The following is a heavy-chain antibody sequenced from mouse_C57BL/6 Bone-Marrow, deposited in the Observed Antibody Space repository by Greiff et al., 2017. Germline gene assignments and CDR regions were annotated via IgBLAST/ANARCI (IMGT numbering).Heavy chain of an antibody. D-gene: IGHD1-1*01. Sequence: QVQLQQSGPELVKPGASVKLSCKASGYTFTSYDINWVKQRPGQGLEWIGGIYPRDGSTKYNEKFKGKATLTVDTSSSTAYMELHSLTSEVSAVYFGADGSSFSWYFDVGGTGTTVTVSS. J-gene: IGHJ1*03. CDR2: IYPRDGST. CDR1: GYTFTSYD. V-gene: IGHV1-85*01. CDR3: ADGSSFSWYFDV.